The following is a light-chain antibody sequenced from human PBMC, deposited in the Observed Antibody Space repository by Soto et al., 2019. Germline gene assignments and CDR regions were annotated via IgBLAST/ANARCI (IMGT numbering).Light chain of an antibody. CDR3: QQYNNWPRT. CDR1: QSVSSN. Sequence: GITQSASTVSVSPGERATLSCRASQSVSSNLAWYQQKPGQAPSLLIYGASTRATGTPARFSGSGSGTEFTLTISSLQSEDFAVYYCQQYNNWPRTFGQGTKVDIK. V-gene: IGKV3-15*01. J-gene: IGKJ1*01. CDR2: GAS.